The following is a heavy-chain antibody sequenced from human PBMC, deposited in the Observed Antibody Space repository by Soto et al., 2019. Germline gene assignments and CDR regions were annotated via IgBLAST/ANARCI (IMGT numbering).Heavy chain of an antibody. Sequence: PGGSLRLSCAASGFTFSNAWMSWVRQAPGKGLEWVGRIKSKTDGGTTDYAAPVKGRFTISRDDSKNTLYLQMNSLKAEDTAVYYCTTGGKQIEHTYYDFWSGYYGAFDIWGQGTMVTVSS. V-gene: IGHV3-15*01. D-gene: IGHD3-3*01. CDR1: GFTFSNAW. CDR2: IKSKTDGGTT. CDR3: TTGGKQIEHTYYDFWSGYYGAFDI. J-gene: IGHJ3*02.